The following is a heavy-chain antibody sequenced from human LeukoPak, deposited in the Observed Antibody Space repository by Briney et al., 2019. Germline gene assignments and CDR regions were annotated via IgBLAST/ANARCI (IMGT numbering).Heavy chain of an antibody. CDR1: GGTFSSYA. CDR2: IIPIFGTA. Sequence: ASVKVSCKASGGTFSSYAISWVRQAPGQGLEWMEGIIPIFGTANYAQKFQGRVTITTDESTSTAYMELSSLRSEDTAVYYCASAWGTSGGAFDYWGQGTLSPSPQ. CDR3: ASAWGTSGGAFDY. J-gene: IGHJ4*02. D-gene: IGHD1-26*01. V-gene: IGHV1-69*05.